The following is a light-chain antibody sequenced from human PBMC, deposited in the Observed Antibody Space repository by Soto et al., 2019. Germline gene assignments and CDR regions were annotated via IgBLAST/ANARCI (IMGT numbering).Light chain of an antibody. J-gene: IGLJ2*01. Sequence: QSALTQPASVSGSPGQSITISCTGTSSDVGGYNYVSWYQRHPGKAPKLMIYDVSNRPSGVSNRFSGSKSGNTASLTISGFQAEDEADYYCGSYASSSTLVVFGGGTKLTVL. CDR3: GSYASSSTLVV. CDR2: DVS. CDR1: SSDVGGYNY. V-gene: IGLV2-14*01.